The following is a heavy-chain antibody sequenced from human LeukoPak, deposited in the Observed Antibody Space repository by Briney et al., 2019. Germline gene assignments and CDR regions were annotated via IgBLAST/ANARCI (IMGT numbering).Heavy chain of an antibody. Sequence: GESLKISCKGYGYSFTNYWIGWVRQMPGKGLEWMGIIYPGDSDTRYSPSFQGQFTISADKSISTAYLQWSSLKASDTAMYYCARRDGYNMGAFDIWGPGTMVTVSS. J-gene: IGHJ3*02. CDR1: GYSFTNYW. CDR2: IYPGDSDT. D-gene: IGHD5-24*01. V-gene: IGHV5-51*01. CDR3: ARRDGYNMGAFDI.